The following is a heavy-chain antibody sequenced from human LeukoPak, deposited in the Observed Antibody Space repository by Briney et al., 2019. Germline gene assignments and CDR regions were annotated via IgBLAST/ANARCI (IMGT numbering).Heavy chain of an antibody. V-gene: IGHV4-61*02. CDR1: GGSISSGSYY. Sequence: SQTLSLTCTVSGGSISSGSYYWSWIRQPAGKGLEWIGRIYTSGSTNYNPSLKSRVTISVDTSKNQFSLKLSSVTAADTAVYYCARDQIGYCDYWGQGTLVTVSS. J-gene: IGHJ4*02. CDR3: ARDQIGYCDY. D-gene: IGHD3-22*01. CDR2: IYTSGST.